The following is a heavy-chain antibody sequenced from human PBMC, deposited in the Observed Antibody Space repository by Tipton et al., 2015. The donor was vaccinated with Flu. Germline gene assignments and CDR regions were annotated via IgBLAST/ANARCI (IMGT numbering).Heavy chain of an antibody. CDR3: ARVVRSLAPPGYYCGY. J-gene: IGHJ4*02. Sequence: TLSLTCTVSGYSISSDYYWGWIRQPPGKGLEWIGTIYPPGSTYYNPSLKSRVAISVATSKNQFSLKLSSVTAADTAVYYCARVVRSLAPPGYYCGYCGQGTLVTVAS. D-gene: IGHD1-14*01. V-gene: IGHV4-38-2*02. CDR2: IYPPGST. CDR1: GYSISSDYY.